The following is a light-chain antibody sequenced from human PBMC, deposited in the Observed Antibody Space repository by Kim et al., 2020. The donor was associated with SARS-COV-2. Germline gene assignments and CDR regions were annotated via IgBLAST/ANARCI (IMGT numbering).Light chain of an antibody. V-gene: IGKV3-20*01. CDR1: QTVNNY. CDR2: GAS. Sequence: SPGDRATLSCRASQTVNNYLAWYQQKPGQAPRLLIYGASSRATGIPERFSGSGSGTDFTLTISRLEPEDFAVFYCQQYAGSPLSATFGGGTKLEIK. J-gene: IGKJ4*01. CDR3: QQYAGSPLSAT.